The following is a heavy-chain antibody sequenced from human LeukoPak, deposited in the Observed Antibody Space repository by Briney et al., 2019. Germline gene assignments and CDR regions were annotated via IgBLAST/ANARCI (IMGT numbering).Heavy chain of an antibody. D-gene: IGHD1-7*01. CDR1: GFTFSSYA. V-gene: IGHV3-30*04. CDR3: ARAHNWKYGTFDY. Sequence: GGSLRLSCAASGFTFSSYAMHWVRQAPGKGLEWVAVISYDGSNKYYADSVKGRFTISRDNSKNTLYLQMNSLRAEDTAVYYCARAHNWKYGTFDYWGQGTLVTVSS. CDR2: ISYDGSNK. J-gene: IGHJ4*02.